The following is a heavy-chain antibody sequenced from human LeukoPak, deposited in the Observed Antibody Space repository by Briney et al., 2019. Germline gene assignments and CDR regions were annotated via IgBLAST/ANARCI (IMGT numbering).Heavy chain of an antibody. CDR2: IDHRGDT. D-gene: IGHD5-24*01. Sequence: SETLSLTCAVYGGSFSRYYWSWIRQSPGRGLEWIAEIDHRGDTNYNPSVKSRVTISVDTSKNQFSLKVRSLTAADTAVYYCAGGATISETGYFDFWGQGTLFTVSS. CDR3: AGGATISETGYFDF. CDR1: GGSFSRYY. J-gene: IGHJ4*03. V-gene: IGHV4-34*01.